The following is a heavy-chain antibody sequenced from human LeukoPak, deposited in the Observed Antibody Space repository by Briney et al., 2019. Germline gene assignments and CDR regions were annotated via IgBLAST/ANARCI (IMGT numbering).Heavy chain of an antibody. D-gene: IGHD6-19*01. CDR2: ISGSGGST. J-gene: IGHJ4*02. Sequence: GGSLRLSCAASGFTFSSYSMNWVRQAPGKGLEWVSAISGSGGSTYYADSVKGRFTISRDNSKNTLYLQMNSLRAEDTAVYYCAKAWESSGWSPFDYWGQGTLVTVSS. CDR1: GFTFSSYS. CDR3: AKAWESSGWSPFDY. V-gene: IGHV3-23*01.